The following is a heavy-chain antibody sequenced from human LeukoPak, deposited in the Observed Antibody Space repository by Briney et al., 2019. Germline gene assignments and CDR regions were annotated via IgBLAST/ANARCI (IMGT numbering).Heavy chain of an antibody. V-gene: IGHV1-2*02. J-gene: IGHJ5*02. D-gene: IGHD5-18*01. Sequence: GASVKVSCKASGGTFSSYAISWVRQAPGQGLEWMGWINPNSGGTNYAQKFQGRVTMTSDTSITTAYMELSRLRSDDTAVYYCARDIGSGYSYGLYNWFDPWGQGTLVTVSS. CDR2: INPNSGGT. CDR1: GGTFSSYA. CDR3: ARDIGSGYSYGLYNWFDP.